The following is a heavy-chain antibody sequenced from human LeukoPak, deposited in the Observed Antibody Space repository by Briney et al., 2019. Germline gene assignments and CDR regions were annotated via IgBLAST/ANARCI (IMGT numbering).Heavy chain of an antibody. CDR2: ISWNSGSI. D-gene: IGHD2-2*01. J-gene: IGHJ4*02. CDR3: AKDHPSIDY. Sequence: GGSLRLSCAASGFTFDDYAMHWVRQAPGKGLEWVSGISWNSGSIGYADSVKGRFTISRDNSKNTVSLQVNSLRAEDTAVYYCAKDHPSIDYWGQGTLVTVSS. V-gene: IGHV3-9*01. CDR1: GFTFDDYA.